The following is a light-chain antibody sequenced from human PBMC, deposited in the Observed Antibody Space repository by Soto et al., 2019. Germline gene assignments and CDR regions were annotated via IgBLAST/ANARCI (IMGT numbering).Light chain of an antibody. CDR1: QTVSRH. CDR2: GAS. V-gene: IGKV3-15*01. CDR3: QQYNTWPLIT. J-gene: IGKJ5*01. Sequence: EIVMTHAPGTLSVSPGERATLSCRASQTVSRHLAWYQHKPGQAPRLLIFGASTRATGIPDRFSGSGSGTDFTLTISSLQSEDFAVYYCQQYNTWPLITFGPGTRLEIK.